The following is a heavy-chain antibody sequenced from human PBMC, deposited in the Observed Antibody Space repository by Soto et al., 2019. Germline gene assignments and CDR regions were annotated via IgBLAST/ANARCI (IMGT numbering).Heavy chain of an antibody. Sequence: EVQLLESGGGLVQPGGSLRLSCSASGFNFGSYGMSWGRQAPGKGLEWVSGLTASGLSTYYTDSVKGRFAISRDNSRNTVDLHMSGLSVEDAAVFPCAKGLGNANEVWGQGTTVTV. J-gene: IGHJ6*02. V-gene: IGHV3-23*01. CDR2: LTASGLST. CDR1: GFNFGSYG. D-gene: IGHD2-8*01. CDR3: AKGLGNANEV.